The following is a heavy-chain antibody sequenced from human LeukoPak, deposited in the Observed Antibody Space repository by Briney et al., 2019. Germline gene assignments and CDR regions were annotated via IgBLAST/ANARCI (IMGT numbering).Heavy chain of an antibody. CDR1: GFTFSDYY. D-gene: IGHD3-3*01. CDR2: ISSSGSTI. CDR3: ARTEYDFWSGPSFDY. V-gene: IGHV3-11*04. Sequence: GGSLRLSCAASGFTFSDYYMSWIRQAPGKGLEWVSYISSSGSTIYYADSVKGRFTISRDNAKNSLYLQMNSLRAEDTAVYYCARTEYDFWSGPSFDYWAREPWSPSPQ. J-gene: IGHJ4*02.